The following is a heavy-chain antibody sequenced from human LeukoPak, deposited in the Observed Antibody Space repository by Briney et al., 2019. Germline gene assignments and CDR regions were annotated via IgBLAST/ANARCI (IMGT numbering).Heavy chain of an antibody. CDR1: GFTLSNFW. J-gene: IGHJ4*02. CDR2: IKGDGSEK. V-gene: IGHV3-7*05. CDR3: AKFPYGGYVHY. D-gene: IGHD4-23*01. Sequence: AGGSLTLSCAASGFTLSNFWMSWVRQAPGKGLEWVANIKGDGSEKYHVDSVKGRFTISRDNAKNSLYLQMNSLRAEDTAVYYCAKFPYGGYVHYWGQGTLVTVSS.